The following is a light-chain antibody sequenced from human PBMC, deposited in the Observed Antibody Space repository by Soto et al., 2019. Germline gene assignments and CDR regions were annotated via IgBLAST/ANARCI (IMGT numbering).Light chain of an antibody. V-gene: IGKV1-9*01. CDR3: QQYNSYSPLT. CDR1: QGISSY. Sequence: DIQLTQSPSFLSASVGDRVTITCRASQGISSYLSWYQQKPGKAPKILIYAASTLQTGVPSRFSGSGSGTDFTLTISSLQPDDSATYYCQQYNSYSPLTFGGGTKVDIK. CDR2: AAS. J-gene: IGKJ4*01.